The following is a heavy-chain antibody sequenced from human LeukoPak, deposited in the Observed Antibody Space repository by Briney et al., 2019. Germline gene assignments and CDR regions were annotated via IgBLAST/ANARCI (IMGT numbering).Heavy chain of an antibody. CDR3: ARDRACSSTSCPYYYYGMDV. CDR1: GYTFTSYG. V-gene: IGHV1-18*01. J-gene: IGHJ6*02. D-gene: IGHD2-2*01. Sequence: ASVKVSCKASGYTFTSYGISWVRQAPGQGLEWMGWISAYNGNTNYAQELQGRVTMTTDTSTSTAYMELRSLRSDDTAVYYCARDRACSSTSCPYYYYGMDVWGQGTTVTVSS. CDR2: ISAYNGNT.